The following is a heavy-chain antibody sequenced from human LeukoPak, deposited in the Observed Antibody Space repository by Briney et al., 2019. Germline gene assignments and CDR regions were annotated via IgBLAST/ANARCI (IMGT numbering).Heavy chain of an antibody. CDR1: GFTLSSYW. Sequence: GGSLRLTCAASGFTLSSYWMHWVRQAPGKGLVWVSRINSDGSSTTYADSVKGRFTISRDNAKNTLYLQMNSLRAEDTGVYYCARIASHRSSWDGGGSWGQGRVVTVSS. J-gene: IGHJ4*02. CDR3: ARIASHRSSWDGGGS. D-gene: IGHD6-13*01. V-gene: IGHV3-74*01. CDR2: INSDGSST.